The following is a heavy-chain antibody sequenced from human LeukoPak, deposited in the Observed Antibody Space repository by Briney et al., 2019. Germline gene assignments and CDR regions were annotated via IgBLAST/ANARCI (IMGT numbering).Heavy chain of an antibody. D-gene: IGHD5-12*01. CDR3: ARGQNGYSGYDWAY. CDR1: GYTFTGYY. Sequence: GASVKVSCKASGYTFTGYYMHWVRQAPGQGLEWMGWINPNSGGTNYAQKFQGRVTMTRDTSISTAYMELSRLRSEDTAVYYCARGQNGYSGYDWAYWGQGTLVTVSS. CDR2: INPNSGGT. J-gene: IGHJ4*02. V-gene: IGHV1-2*02.